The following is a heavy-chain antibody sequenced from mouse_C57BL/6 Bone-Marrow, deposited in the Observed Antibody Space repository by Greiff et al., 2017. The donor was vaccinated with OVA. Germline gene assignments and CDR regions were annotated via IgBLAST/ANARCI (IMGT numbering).Heavy chain of an antibody. J-gene: IGHJ3*01. Sequence: VKLVESGPGLVQPSQSLSITCTVSGFSLTSYGVHWVRQSPGKGLEWLGVIWRGGSTDYNAAFMSRLSITKDNSTSQVFFKMNSLQADDTAIYYCALYLAWFAYWGQGTLVTVSA. CDR3: ALYLAWFAY. CDR2: IWRGGST. V-gene: IGHV2-5*01. CDR1: GFSLTSYG. D-gene: IGHD2-3*01.